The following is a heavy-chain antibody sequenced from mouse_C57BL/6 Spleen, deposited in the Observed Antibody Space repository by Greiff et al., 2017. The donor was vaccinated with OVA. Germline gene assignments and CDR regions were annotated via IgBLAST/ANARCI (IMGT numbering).Heavy chain of an antibody. V-gene: IGHV6-3*01. D-gene: IGHD2-3*01. CDR2: IRLKSDNYAT. Sequence: EVQLVESGGGLVQPGGSMKLSCVASGFTFSNYWMNWVRQSPEKGLEWVAQIRLKSDNYATHYAESVKGRFTISRDDSKSSVYLQMNNLRAEDTGIYYCTGGAIYDGYYYYAMDYWGQGTSVTVSS. J-gene: IGHJ4*01. CDR3: TGGAIYDGYYYYAMDY. CDR1: GFTFSNYW.